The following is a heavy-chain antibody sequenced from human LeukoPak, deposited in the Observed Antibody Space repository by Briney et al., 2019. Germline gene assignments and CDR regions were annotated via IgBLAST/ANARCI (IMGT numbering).Heavy chain of an antibody. D-gene: IGHD3-22*01. Sequence: ASVKVSCKVSGFSLSDLSMNWVRQAPGKGLEWMGGFDPEDGELFYAQKFQGRVTMTEDTSTDTAYMELSSLRSEDTAVYYCATDLPPYDSSGYYGRWGQGTLVTVSS. V-gene: IGHV1-24*01. CDR2: FDPEDGEL. CDR3: ATDLPPYDSSGYYGR. J-gene: IGHJ4*02. CDR1: GFSLSDLS.